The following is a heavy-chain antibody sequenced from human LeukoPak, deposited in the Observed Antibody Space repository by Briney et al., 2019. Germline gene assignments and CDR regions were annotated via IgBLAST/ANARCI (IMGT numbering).Heavy chain of an antibody. CDR2: IFTSGNT. J-gene: IGHJ4*02. CDR1: GDSISSGGYY. V-gene: IGHV4-31*03. Sequence: SETLSLTCTVSGDSISSGGYYWTWIRQHPGKGLEWIGNIFTSGNTYYNPSLKGRVFTSVDTSKSQFFLRLTSVTAAGTAVYYCARATLRGDPFDFWGQGIQVTVSS. D-gene: IGHD2-21*02. CDR3: ARATLRGDPFDF.